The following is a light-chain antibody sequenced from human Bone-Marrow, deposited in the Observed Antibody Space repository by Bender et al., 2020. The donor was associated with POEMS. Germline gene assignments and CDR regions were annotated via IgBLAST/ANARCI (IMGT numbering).Light chain of an antibody. CDR3: QAWDSSTAV. V-gene: IGLV3-1*01. CDR1: KLGEKY. J-gene: IGLJ2*01. CDR2: QDG. Sequence: SYDLTQPPSVSVSPGQTATITCSGDKLGEKYASWYQQKPGQSPVVVMYQDGKRPSGIRERFSGSSSGNTATLTISGTQPMDEADYYCQAWDSSTAVFGGGTKLTVL.